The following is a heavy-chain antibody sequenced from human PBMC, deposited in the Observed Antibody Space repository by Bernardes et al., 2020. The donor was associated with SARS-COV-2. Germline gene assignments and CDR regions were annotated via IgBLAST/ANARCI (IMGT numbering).Heavy chain of an antibody. CDR1: GFTFNNFG. J-gene: IGHJ3*02. V-gene: IGHV3-23*01. D-gene: IGHD6-6*01. Sequence: GSLRLSCVASGFTFNNFGMSWVRQAPGKGLEWVSTITGRGVTTYYADSVKGRFTISRDNSKNTLYLQMNSLRAEDTAIYYCAKGLRYSSSSDAFDIWGQGTLVTVSS. CDR2: ITGRGVTT. CDR3: AKGLRYSSSSDAFDI.